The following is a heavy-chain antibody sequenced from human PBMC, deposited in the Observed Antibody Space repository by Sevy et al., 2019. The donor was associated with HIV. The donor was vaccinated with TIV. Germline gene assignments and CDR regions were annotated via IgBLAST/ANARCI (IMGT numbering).Heavy chain of an antibody. Sequence: GGSLRLSCAASGFTVSSTYMSWVRQAPGKGLEWVSVIYSGGSASYADPVKGRFTISRDNSKNTLYFQMNSLRVEDTAVYYCARNLGHLTGVWGQGTTVTVSS. CDR3: ARNLGHLTGV. CDR1: GFTVSSTY. CDR2: IYSGGSA. D-gene: IGHD3-16*01. J-gene: IGHJ6*02. V-gene: IGHV3-53*01.